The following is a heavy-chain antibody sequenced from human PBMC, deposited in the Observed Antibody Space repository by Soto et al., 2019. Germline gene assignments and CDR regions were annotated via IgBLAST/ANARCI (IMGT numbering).Heavy chain of an antibody. D-gene: IGHD5-12*01. CDR2: NYHSGTT. CDR1: GVTIRTYY. CDR3: VREAYIGYGHAIDH. J-gene: IGHJ4*02. Sequence: SETLSLTCAVSGVTIRTYYCSWIRQPPGKGLEWIGYNYHSGTTNYNPSLKSRVTISVDTSKNQFSLRLTSVTAADTAIYYCVREAYIGYGHAIDHWGQGTLVTVSS. V-gene: IGHV4-59*01.